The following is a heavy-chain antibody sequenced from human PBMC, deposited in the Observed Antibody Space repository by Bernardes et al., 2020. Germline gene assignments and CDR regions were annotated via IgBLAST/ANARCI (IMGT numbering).Heavy chain of an antibody. Sequence: SETLSLTCAVYGGSFSGYYWSWIRQPPGKGLEWIGEINHSGSTNYNPSLKSRVTISVDTSKNQFSLKLSSVTAADTAVYYCARTIRDFWSGYYTAGWFDPWGQGTLVTVSS. D-gene: IGHD3-3*01. V-gene: IGHV4-34*01. CDR3: ARTIRDFWSGYYTAGWFDP. CDR2: INHSGST. J-gene: IGHJ5*02. CDR1: GGSFSGYY.